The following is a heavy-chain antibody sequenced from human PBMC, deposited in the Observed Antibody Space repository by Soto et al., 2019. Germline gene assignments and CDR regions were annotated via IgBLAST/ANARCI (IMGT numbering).Heavy chain of an antibody. Sequence: EVQLVESGGGLVQPGGSLRLSCAASGFTFSSYSMNWVRQAPGKGLEWVSYISSSSSTIYYADSVKGRFTISRDNAKNSLDLQMNSLRDEDTAVYYCARDRGRYYDSSGFFYFDYWGQGTLVTVSS. D-gene: IGHD3-22*01. CDR2: ISSSSSTI. V-gene: IGHV3-48*02. CDR3: ARDRGRYYDSSGFFYFDY. CDR1: GFTFSSYS. J-gene: IGHJ4*02.